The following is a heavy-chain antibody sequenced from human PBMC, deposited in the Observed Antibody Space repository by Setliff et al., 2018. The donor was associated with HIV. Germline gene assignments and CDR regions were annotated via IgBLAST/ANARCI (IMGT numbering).Heavy chain of an antibody. CDR2: IYYSGST. Sequence: SETLSLTCTVSGGSISSYYWSWIRQPPGKGLEWIGYIYYSGSTNYNLSLKSRVTISVDTSKNQFSLKLSSVIAADTAVYYCARIFGDQGYYYGMDVWGQGTTVTVSS. J-gene: IGHJ6*02. CDR1: GGSISSYY. D-gene: IGHD3-3*01. CDR3: ARIFGDQGYYYGMDV. V-gene: IGHV4-59*01.